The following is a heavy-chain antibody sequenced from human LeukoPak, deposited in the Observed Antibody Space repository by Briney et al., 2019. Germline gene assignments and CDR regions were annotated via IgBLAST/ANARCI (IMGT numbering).Heavy chain of an antibody. J-gene: IGHJ6*02. CDR1: GFTFSNYA. CDR3: AKVPHSDYGAWRPPFMDV. Sequence: GGSLRLSCAASGFTFSNYAISWVRQAPGKGLEWVSTISDSGGNTYYADSVKGRFTISRDNSKKTLYLHMSRLRAEDTAIHYCAKVPHSDYGAWRPPFMDVWGQGTTVAASS. CDR2: ISDSGGNT. D-gene: IGHD4/OR15-4a*01. V-gene: IGHV3-23*01.